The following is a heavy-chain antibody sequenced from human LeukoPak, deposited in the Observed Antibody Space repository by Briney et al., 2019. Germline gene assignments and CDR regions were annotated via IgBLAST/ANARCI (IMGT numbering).Heavy chain of an antibody. Sequence: GGSLRLSCAVSGLTFSSSWMDWVRQAPGKGLEWVASINPDGNKKYSADSVKGRFTISRDNAENSLYLQMNSLRVEDTAFYYCANSDHSFGYNYYGMDVWGQGTTVTVSS. CDR3: ANSDHSFGYNYYGMDV. J-gene: IGHJ6*02. V-gene: IGHV3-7*01. CDR2: INPDGNKK. D-gene: IGHD3-3*01. CDR1: GLTFSSSW.